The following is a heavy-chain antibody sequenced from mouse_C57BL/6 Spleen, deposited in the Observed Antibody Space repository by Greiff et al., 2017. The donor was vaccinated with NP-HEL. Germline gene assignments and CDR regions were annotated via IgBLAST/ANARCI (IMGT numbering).Heavy chain of an antibody. J-gene: IGHJ1*03. V-gene: IGHV5-16*01. CDR2: INYDGSST. CDR3: ARDLTTVVANWYFDV. Sequence: EVKLVESEGGLVQPGSSMKLSCTASGFTFSDYYMAWVRQVPEKGLEWVANINYDGSSTYYLDSLKSRFIISRDNAKNILYLQMSSLKSEDTATYYCARDLTTVVANWYFDVWGTGTTVTVSS. CDR1: GFTFSDYY. D-gene: IGHD1-1*01.